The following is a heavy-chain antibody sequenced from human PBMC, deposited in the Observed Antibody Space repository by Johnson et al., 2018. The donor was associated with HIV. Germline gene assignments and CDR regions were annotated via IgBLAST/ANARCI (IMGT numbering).Heavy chain of an antibody. CDR1: GFSFTNAW. V-gene: IGHV3-20*04. Sequence: VQLVESGGGLVKPGWSLRLSCAASGFSFTNAWMSWVRQAPGKGLEWVSGINWNGGSTGYADSVKGRFTISRDNAKNSLYLQMNSLRVEDTAVYYCASADVFDIWGQGTVVTVSS. CDR2: INWNGGST. J-gene: IGHJ3*02. CDR3: ASADVFDI.